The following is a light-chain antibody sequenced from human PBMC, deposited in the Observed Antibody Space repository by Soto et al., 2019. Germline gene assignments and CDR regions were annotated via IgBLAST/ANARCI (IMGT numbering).Light chain of an antibody. CDR2: EVS. Sequence: QSALTQPPSASGSPGQSVTISCTGTSSDVGGYNYVSWYQQHPGKAPKLMIYEVSKRPSGVPDRFSGSKSGNTASLTVSGVQAEDEADYYCSSYAGSNNFPYVFGTGTKLTVL. J-gene: IGLJ1*01. CDR3: SSYAGSNNFPYV. CDR1: SSDVGGYNY. V-gene: IGLV2-8*01.